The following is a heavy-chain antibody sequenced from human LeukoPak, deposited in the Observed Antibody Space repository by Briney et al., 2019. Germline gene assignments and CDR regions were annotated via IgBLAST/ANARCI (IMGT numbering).Heavy chain of an antibody. J-gene: IGHJ3*02. Sequence: ASVKVSCKASGYTFTGYYMHWVRQAPGQGLEWMGWINPNSGGTNYAQKFQGRVTMTRDTSINTAYMELSRLRSDDTAVYYCARGSQDALSRYYDFWSGLPFDIWGQGTMVTVSS. CDR3: ARGSQDALSRYYDFWSGLPFDI. CDR2: INPNSGGT. D-gene: IGHD3-3*01. V-gene: IGHV1-2*02. CDR1: GYTFTGYY.